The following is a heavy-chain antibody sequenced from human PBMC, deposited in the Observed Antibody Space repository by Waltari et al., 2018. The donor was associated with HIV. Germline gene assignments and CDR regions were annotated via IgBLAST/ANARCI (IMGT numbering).Heavy chain of an antibody. V-gene: IGHV3-30*18. CDR2: ISNDGRNE. CDR1: GLTFSSFG. Sequence: QVQLVESGGGVVQPGRSLRLSCAASGLTFSSFGMYWVRQAPGKVLDWVTYISNDGRNENYADSVKGRFTISRDNSKNTLHLQMNSLRLEDTAVYYCAKDRFILGGVIWGMDVWGRGTTVTVSS. D-gene: IGHD3-16*02. J-gene: IGHJ6*02. CDR3: AKDRFILGGVIWGMDV.